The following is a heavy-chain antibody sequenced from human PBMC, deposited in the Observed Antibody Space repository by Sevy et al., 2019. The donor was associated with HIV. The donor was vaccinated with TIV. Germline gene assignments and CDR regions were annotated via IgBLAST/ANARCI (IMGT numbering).Heavy chain of an antibody. CDR3: ARANRYSSDLGY. CDR2: ISGSGDST. CDR1: GFTFSSYA. D-gene: IGHD6-19*01. Sequence: GGSLRLSCAAPGFTFSSYAMSWVRQAPGKGLEWVSGISGSGDSTYYADSLKGRFTISRDNSKNTLYLQMSSLRAEDTAVYYCARANRYSSDLGYWGQGTLVTVSS. V-gene: IGHV3-23*01. J-gene: IGHJ4*02.